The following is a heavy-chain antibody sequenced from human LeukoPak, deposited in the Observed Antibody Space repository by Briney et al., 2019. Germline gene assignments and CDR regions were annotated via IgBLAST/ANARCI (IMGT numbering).Heavy chain of an antibody. Sequence: SETLSLTCTVSGGSITSGYYYWSWIRQPAGRGLEWIGRFYSSGGTKYNPSLESRVTISVDTSKNQFSLNLKSVTAADTAVYYCARRIVGTGDYCYFDLWGRGTLVTVSS. J-gene: IGHJ2*01. CDR2: FYSSGGT. D-gene: IGHD7-27*01. V-gene: IGHV4-61*02. CDR3: ARRIVGTGDYCYFDL. CDR1: GGSITSGYYY.